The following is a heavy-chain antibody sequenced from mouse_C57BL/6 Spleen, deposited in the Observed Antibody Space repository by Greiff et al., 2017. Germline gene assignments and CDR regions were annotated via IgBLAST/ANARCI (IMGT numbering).Heavy chain of an antibody. D-gene: IGHD2-5*01. J-gene: IGHJ2*01. Sequence: VQLQQSGAELMKPGASVKLSCKASGYTFTGYCIEWVKQRPGHGLEWIGGILPGSGSTNYNEKFKGKATFTADTSSNTAYMQLSSLTTEDSDIXDCARSHYNSYVFDYWGRGTTLTVSS. CDR2: ILPGSGST. CDR3: ARSHYNSYVFDY. CDR1: GYTFTGYC. V-gene: IGHV1-9*01.